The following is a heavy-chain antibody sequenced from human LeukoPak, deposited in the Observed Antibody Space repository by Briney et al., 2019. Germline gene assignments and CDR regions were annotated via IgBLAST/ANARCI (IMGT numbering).Heavy chain of an antibody. D-gene: IGHD6-19*01. CDR1: GGSISNYF. CDR2: IFYSGTT. CDR3: ARHTYSSGWLWYFDL. V-gene: IGHV4-59*08. J-gene: IGHJ2*01. Sequence: PSETLSLTCTVSGGSISNYFWSWIRQPPGKGLEWIGYIFYSGTTNSNPSLKSRVTISVDTSKNHFSLKLSSVTAADTAVYYCARHTYSSGWLWYFDLWGRGTLVTVSS.